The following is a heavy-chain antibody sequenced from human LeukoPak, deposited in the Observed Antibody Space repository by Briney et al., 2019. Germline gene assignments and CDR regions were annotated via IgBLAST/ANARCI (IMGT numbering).Heavy chain of an antibody. J-gene: IGHJ4*02. Sequence: PSETLSLTSTVSGSSISSHSWGWVRQPPGEGLEWIGYDSNSGNINYNPALKSRVTISVDTSERQFSLKLSSVSAADTAVYYCARDNWGSLDYWGQGILVTVSS. CDR1: GSSISSHS. V-gene: IGHV4-59*11. CDR3: ARDNWGSLDY. D-gene: IGHD7-27*01. CDR2: DSNSGNI.